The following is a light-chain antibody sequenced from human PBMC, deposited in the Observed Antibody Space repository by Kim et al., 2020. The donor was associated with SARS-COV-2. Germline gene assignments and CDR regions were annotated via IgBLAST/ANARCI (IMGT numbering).Light chain of an antibody. J-gene: IGKJ2*01. CDR1: QTVLFDANKKNY. V-gene: IGKV4-1*01. CDR2: WAS. CDR3: QQYFSTPYT. Sequence: DIVMTQFPDSLAVSLGERATISCKSSQTVLFDANKKNYLSWYQQRPGHPPRLLIYWASTRESGVPDRFSGSGSGTDFTLTINTLQAEDVAIYSCQQYFSTPYTFGQGTKVDIK.